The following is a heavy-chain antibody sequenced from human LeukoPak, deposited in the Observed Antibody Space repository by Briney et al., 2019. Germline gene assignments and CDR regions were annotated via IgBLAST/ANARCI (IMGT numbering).Heavy chain of an antibody. Sequence: GGSLRLSCAASGFTFSSYSMNWVRQAPGKGLEWVSSISSSSYIYYADSVRGRFTISRDNAKNSLYLQMNSLRAEDTAVYYCAREDMRLRFLHYWGQGTLVTVSS. CDR1: GFTFSSYS. J-gene: IGHJ4*02. CDR2: ISSSSYI. V-gene: IGHV3-21*01. CDR3: AREDMRLRFLHY. D-gene: IGHD3-16*01.